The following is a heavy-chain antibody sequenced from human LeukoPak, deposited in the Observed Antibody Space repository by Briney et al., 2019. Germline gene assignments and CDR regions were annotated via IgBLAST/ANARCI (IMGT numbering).Heavy chain of an antibody. D-gene: IGHD4-17*01. CDR1: GYTFTSYY. Sequence: ASVKVSCKASGYTFTSYYMHWVRQAAGQGLEWMGIINPSGGSTSYAQKFQGRVTMTRDTSTSTVYMELSSLRSEDTAVYYCARDGLYGDYGWYFDLWGRGTLVTVSS. CDR3: ARDGLYGDYGWYFDL. V-gene: IGHV1-46*01. J-gene: IGHJ2*01. CDR2: INPSGGST.